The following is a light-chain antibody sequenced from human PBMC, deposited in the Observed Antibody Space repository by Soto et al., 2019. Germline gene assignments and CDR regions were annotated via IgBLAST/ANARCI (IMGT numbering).Light chain of an antibody. J-gene: IGKJ5*01. V-gene: IGKV3-20*01. CDR3: QQDGTSEII. CDR2: DTS. CDR1: QSLTNSF. Sequence: EMVLTQSPGTLSLSPGERATLSCRASQSLTNSFIAWYQQKPGQAPRLLIYDTSSRATGIPDRFSGSGSGTDFTLTISRLEPEDFAVFFCQQDGTSEIIFGQGTRLEI.